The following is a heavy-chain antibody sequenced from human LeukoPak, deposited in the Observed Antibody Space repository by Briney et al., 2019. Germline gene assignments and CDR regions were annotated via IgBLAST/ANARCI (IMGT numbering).Heavy chain of an antibody. Sequence: PSETLSLTCAVYGGSFSGYYWSWIRQPPGKGLEWIGEINHSGSTNYNPSLKSRVTISVDTSKNQFSLKLSSVTAADTAVYYCARDSDSSGYYDYWGQGTLVTVSS. CDR1: GGSFSGYY. V-gene: IGHV4-34*01. CDR2: INHSGST. CDR3: ARDSDSSGYYDY. D-gene: IGHD3-22*01. J-gene: IGHJ4*02.